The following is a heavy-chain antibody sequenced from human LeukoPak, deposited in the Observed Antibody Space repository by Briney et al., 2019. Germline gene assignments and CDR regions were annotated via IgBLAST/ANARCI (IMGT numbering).Heavy chain of an antibody. Sequence: SETLSLTCAVYGGSFSGYYWSWIRQPPGKGLEWIGEINHSGSTNYNPSLKSRVTISVDTSKNQFSLKLSSVTAADTAVYYCARGQQWPYYGMDAWGQGTTVTVSS. D-gene: IGHD6-19*01. CDR3: ARGQQWPYYGMDA. J-gene: IGHJ6*02. CDR2: INHSGST. CDR1: GGSFSGYY. V-gene: IGHV4-34*01.